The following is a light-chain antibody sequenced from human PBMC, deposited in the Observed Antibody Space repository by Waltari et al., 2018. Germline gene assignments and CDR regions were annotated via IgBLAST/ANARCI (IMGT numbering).Light chain of an antibody. CDR3: SSYAGDRTWV. J-gene: IGLJ3*02. V-gene: IGLV2-23*01. Sequence: QSALTQPASVSGSPGQSIPISCICVSNGVGSYILGSWYQHHPDKAPKLLIYADIKRPSGVSDRFSGSRSGNTASLTISGLQAEDEADYFCSSYAGDRTWVFGGGTKLSVL. CDR1: SNGVGSYIL. CDR2: ADI.